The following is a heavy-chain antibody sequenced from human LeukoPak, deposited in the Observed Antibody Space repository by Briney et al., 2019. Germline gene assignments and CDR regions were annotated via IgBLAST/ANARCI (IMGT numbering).Heavy chain of an antibody. Sequence: ASVKVSCKASGYTYTGYYMHWVRQAPGQGLEWMGWINPNSGGTNYAQKFQGRVTMTRDTSISTAYMELSRLRSDDTAVYYCARVGGLAMGKNYYYYYYMDVWGKGTTVTVSS. CDR3: ARVGGLAMGKNYYYYYYMDV. CDR2: INPNSGGT. J-gene: IGHJ6*03. D-gene: IGHD1-26*01. V-gene: IGHV1-2*02. CDR1: GYTYTGYY.